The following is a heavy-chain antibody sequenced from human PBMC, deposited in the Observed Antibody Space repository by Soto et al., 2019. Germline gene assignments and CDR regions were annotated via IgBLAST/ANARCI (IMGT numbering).Heavy chain of an antibody. Sequence: GSLRLSCAASGFTFSSYAMSWVRQAPGKGLEWVSAISGSGGSTYHADSVKGRFTISRDNSKNTLYLQMNSLRAEDTAVYYCAKQGDYDFWSGSNNWFDPWGQGTLVTVSS. CDR2: ISGSGGST. V-gene: IGHV3-23*01. CDR1: GFTFSSYA. J-gene: IGHJ5*02. CDR3: AKQGDYDFWSGSNNWFDP. D-gene: IGHD3-3*01.